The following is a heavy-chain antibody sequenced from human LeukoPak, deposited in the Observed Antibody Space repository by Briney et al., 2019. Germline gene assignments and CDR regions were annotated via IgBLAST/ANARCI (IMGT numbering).Heavy chain of an antibody. CDR1: GFTVSSSY. J-gene: IGHJ3*02. V-gene: IGHV3-53*01. D-gene: IGHD2-21*01. Sequence: PGESLRLSCAASGFTVSSSYMSWVRQAPGKGLEWVSVIYNDGGTYYADSVKGRFTISRDNSKNMVFLQMNSLRAEDTAVYSCARGRGLIPDALDIWGQGTMVTVSS. CDR2: IYNDGGT. CDR3: ARGRGLIPDALDI.